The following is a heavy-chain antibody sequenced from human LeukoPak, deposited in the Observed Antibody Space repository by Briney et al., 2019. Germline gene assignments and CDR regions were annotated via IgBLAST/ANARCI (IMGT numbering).Heavy chain of an antibody. CDR2: TNPNSGGT. CDR1: GYTFTGYY. Sequence: ASVKVSCKASGYTFTGYYMHWVRQAPGQGLEWMGRTNPNSGGTNYAQKFQGRVTMTRDTSISTAYMELSRLRSDDTAVYYCERERTAARGYYYDSSLDYWGQGTLVTVSS. V-gene: IGHV1-2*06. D-gene: IGHD3-22*01. J-gene: IGHJ4*02. CDR3: ERERTAARGYYYDSSLDY.